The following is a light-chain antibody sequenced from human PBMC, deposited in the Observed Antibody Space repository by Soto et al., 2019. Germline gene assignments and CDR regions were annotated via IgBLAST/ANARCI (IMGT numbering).Light chain of an antibody. J-gene: IGKJ2*02. CDR3: QQTYTMPCT. CDR1: ENIRHY. CDR2: AAS. V-gene: IGKV1-39*01. Sequence: DIQMAQSPSSLSASLGDRVTITWRASENIRHYLNWYQQKPGKAPTLLIYAASTLQSGFPSRFSGSGSGADFTLTISSLQPEDFASYYCQQTYTMPCTFGQGTKLEIK.